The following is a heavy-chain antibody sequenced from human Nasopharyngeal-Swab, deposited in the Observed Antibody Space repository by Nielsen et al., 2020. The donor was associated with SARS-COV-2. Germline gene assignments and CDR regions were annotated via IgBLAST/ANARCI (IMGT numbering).Heavy chain of an antibody. CDR2: INHSGST. D-gene: IGHD1-14*01. V-gene: IGHV4-34*01. CDR3: ARESPAGDAFDI. Sequence: WIRQPPGKGLEWIGEINHSGSTNYNPSLKGRVTISVDTSKNQFSLKLSSVTAADTAVYYCARESPAGDAFDIWGQGTMVTVSS. J-gene: IGHJ3*02.